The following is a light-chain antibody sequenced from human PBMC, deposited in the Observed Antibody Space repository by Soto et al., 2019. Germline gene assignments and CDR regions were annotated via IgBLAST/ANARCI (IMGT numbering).Light chain of an antibody. J-gene: IGKJ4*01. Sequence: EIVLTQSPATLSLSPGERATLSCRASQSVGTFLAWYQHKPGQAPRLLIYDASNRDTGVPARFSGSGSGTDFTLTISSLEPEDFAVYYCEQRSNWPPALTFGGGTKVEIK. V-gene: IGKV3-11*01. CDR2: DAS. CDR3: EQRSNWPPALT. CDR1: QSVGTF.